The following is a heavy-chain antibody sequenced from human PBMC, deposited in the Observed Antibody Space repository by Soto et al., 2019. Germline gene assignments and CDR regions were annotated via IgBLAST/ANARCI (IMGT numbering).Heavy chain of an antibody. CDR2: INHSGST. CDR3: ARHVYYYGSGTDYGMDV. Sequence: QVQLQQWGAGLLKPSETLSLTCAVYGGSFSGYYWSWIRQPPGKGLEWIGEINHSGSTNYNPSLKSRVTISVDTSKNQFSLKLSSGTAADTAVYYCARHVYYYGSGTDYGMDVWAQGTTVTVSS. CDR1: GGSFSGYY. J-gene: IGHJ6*02. V-gene: IGHV4-34*01. D-gene: IGHD3-10*01.